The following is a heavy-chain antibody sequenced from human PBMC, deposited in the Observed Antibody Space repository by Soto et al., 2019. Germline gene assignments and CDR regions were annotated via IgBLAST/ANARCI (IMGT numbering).Heavy chain of an antibody. J-gene: IGHJ4*02. CDR1: GYTFTSYG. Sequence: ASVKVSCKASGYTFTSYGISWVRQAPGQGLEWMGWISAYNGNTNYAQKLQGRVTMTTDTSTSTAYMELRSLRSDDTAVYYCARDSHHDYGDYVGPDYWGQGTLVTVS. CDR3: ARDSHHDYGDYVGPDY. V-gene: IGHV1-18*01. D-gene: IGHD4-17*01. CDR2: ISAYNGNT.